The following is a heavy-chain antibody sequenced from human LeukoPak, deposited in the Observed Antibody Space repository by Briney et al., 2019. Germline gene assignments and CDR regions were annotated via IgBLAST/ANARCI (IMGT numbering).Heavy chain of an antibody. V-gene: IGHV4-39*01. CDR2: IYYSGST. CDR1: GGSISSSSYY. J-gene: IGHJ4*02. D-gene: IGHD3-3*01. Sequence: SETLSLTCTVSGGSISSSSYYRGWIRQPPGKGLEWIGSIYYSGSTYCNPSLKSRVTISVDTSKNQFSLKLSSVTAADTAVYYCARRGYDFWSGYFDYWGQGTLVTVSS. CDR3: ARRGYDFWSGYFDY.